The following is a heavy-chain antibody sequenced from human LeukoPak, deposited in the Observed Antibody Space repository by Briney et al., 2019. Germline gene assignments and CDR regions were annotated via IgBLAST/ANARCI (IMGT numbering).Heavy chain of an antibody. D-gene: IGHD3-22*01. CDR3: ARLLDNDISGDPDTFDV. J-gene: IGHJ3*01. CDR2: VSYNSGT. Sequence: AETLSLTWTVACVSLSGHYWSWIRQPPGNRLEWIVYVSYNSGTKYNPSLQSRVTISIDTSNSQSSLKLTSVTSAATAVYSCARLLDNDISGDPDTFDVWGQGTTVIVSS. V-gene: IGHV4-59*11. CDR1: CVSLSGHY.